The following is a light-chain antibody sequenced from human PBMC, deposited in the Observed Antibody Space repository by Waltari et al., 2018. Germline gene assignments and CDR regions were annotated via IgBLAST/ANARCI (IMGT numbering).Light chain of an antibody. CDR2: EVI. CDR3: CSYAGSGTYV. CDR1: NSDVGNYTL. Sequence: QSALTQPASVSGTPGQSTTISRTGTNSDVGNYTLVSWYQHHPGEAPKLMICEVIKRPSGVSNRFSGSKSGNTASLTISGLQAEDEADYYCCSYAGSGTYVFGTGTKVTVL. J-gene: IGLJ1*01. V-gene: IGLV2-23*02.